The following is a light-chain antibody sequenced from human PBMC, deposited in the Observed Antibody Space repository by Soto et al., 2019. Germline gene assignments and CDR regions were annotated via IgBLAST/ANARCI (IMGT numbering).Light chain of an antibody. CDR1: QNNKNY. CDR2: WAS. Sequence: DFVMTQSPDSLAVSLGERATINCKSSQNNKNYLAWYQQKAGQPPKLIIDWASTRASGVPDRFSGSGSGTDFTLTISSLQAEDVAVYYCQQYYSTPLTFGGGTKVDIK. J-gene: IGKJ4*01. CDR3: QQYYSTPLT. V-gene: IGKV4-1*01.